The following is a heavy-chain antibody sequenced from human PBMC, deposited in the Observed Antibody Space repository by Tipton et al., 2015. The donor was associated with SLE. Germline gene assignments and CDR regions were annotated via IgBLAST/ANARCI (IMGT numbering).Heavy chain of an antibody. D-gene: IGHD1-26*01. V-gene: IGHV4-59*01. J-gene: IGHJ3*01. Sequence: GLVKPSETLSVMCTVSGGSISSYYWNWIRQPPGKGLEWIGYIHYSGSTNYNPSLSSRVSMSLDTSRNQVSLRVNSVTAVDTAVYYCAREEWDVEQSAFEAWGQGIMVTVSS. CDR2: IHYSGST. CDR3: AREEWDVEQSAFEA. CDR1: GGSISSYY.